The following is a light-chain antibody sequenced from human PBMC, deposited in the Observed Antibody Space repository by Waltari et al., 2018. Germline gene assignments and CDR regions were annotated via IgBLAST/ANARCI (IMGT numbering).Light chain of an antibody. CDR3: SSYTSTSTVV. CDR2: DVN. CDR1: SSDVGGYNF. Sequence: QSALTQPASGSGSPGQSITISCIGTSSDVGGYNFVSWYQQHPGKAPKLMIYDVNNRPSGVSNRFSGSKSGNTASLTISGLQAEDEADYYCSSYTSTSTVVFGGGTKLTVL. V-gene: IGLV2-14*03. J-gene: IGLJ2*01.